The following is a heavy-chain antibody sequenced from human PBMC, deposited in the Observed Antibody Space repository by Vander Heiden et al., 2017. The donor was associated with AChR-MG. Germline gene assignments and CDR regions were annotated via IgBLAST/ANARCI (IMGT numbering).Heavy chain of an antibody. CDR3: ARDGAYGSGRSREGIHFDY. CDR2: ISYDGSNK. V-gene: IGHV3-30-3*01. D-gene: IGHD3-10*01. CDR1: GFTFSSYA. Sequence: QVQLVESGGGVVQPGRSLRRPCAGSGFTFSSYAMPGVGQAPGKVLEWVAVISYDGSNKYYADSVKGRVTISRDNSKNTLYLQMNSLRAEDKAVYYCARDGAYGSGRSREGIHFDYWGQGTLVTVSS. J-gene: IGHJ4*02.